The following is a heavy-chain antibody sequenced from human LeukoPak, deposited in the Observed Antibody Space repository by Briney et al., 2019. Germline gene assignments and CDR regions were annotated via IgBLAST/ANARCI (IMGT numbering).Heavy chain of an antibody. CDR1: GFTFSSYA. J-gene: IGHJ5*02. Sequence: GGSLRPSCAASGFTFSSYAMSWVRQAPGKRLEWVSYISGRSDTIYYADSVKGRFTISRDNAQSSLYLQMNSLRAEDTAVYYCARASAAGGSWFDPWGQGTLVTVSS. CDR2: ISGRSDTI. CDR3: ARASAAGGSWFDP. V-gene: IGHV3-48*04. D-gene: IGHD6-13*01.